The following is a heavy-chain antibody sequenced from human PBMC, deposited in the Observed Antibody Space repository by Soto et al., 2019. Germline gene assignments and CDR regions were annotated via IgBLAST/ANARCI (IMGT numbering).Heavy chain of an antibody. J-gene: IGHJ2*01. CDR3: AIRSFTVRDWYFDL. V-gene: IGHV3-48*01. Sequence: EVQVVESGGGWEQPGGSLRLSCAASGFTFSAYSMIWVRQAPGKGLEWVSYISSSSSPIYYADSVKGRFTISRDNAKKSLYLQMNSLRAEDTAVYYCAIRSFTVRDWYFDLWGRGTLVTVSS. CDR1: GFTFSAYS. CDR2: ISSSSSPI. D-gene: IGHD4-17*01.